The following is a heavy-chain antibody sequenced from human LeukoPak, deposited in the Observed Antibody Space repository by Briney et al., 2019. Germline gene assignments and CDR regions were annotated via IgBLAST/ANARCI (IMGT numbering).Heavy chain of an antibody. J-gene: IGHJ4*02. CDR1: GLTFSSYA. CDR3: ANILSDYGGPPGDY. Sequence: PGGSLRLSCAASGLTFSSYAMSWVRQAPGKGLEWVSAISGSGGSTYYADSVKGRFTISRDNSKNTLYLQMNSLRAEDTAVYYCANILSDYGGPPGDYWGQGTLVTVSS. CDR2: ISGSGGST. D-gene: IGHD4-23*01. V-gene: IGHV3-23*01.